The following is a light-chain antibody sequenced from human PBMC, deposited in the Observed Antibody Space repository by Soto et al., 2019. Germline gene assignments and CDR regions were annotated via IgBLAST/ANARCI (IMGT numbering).Light chain of an antibody. Sequence: QSVLTQPASVSGSPGQSITISCAGTGSDVGAYNLVSWYQQHPGKAPKLIIREVNTRPSGISNRFSGSKSGDTASLTISGLQAEDDAYYFCHSYADTVAYVFGTGIKVTVL. CDR2: EVN. J-gene: IGLJ1*01. CDR1: GSDVGAYNL. CDR3: HSYADTVAYV. V-gene: IGLV2-23*02.